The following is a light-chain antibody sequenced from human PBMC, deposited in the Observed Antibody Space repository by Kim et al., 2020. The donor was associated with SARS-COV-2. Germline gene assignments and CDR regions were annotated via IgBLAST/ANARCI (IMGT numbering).Light chain of an antibody. CDR1: QSISGC. Sequence: VGDQVTLPRRASQSISGCSAWHQQTPGKAPKLLIYTTSTLDSGVPSRFSGSGSGTEFTLTLSSLQPDDFATYYCQQYAHFTSPLTFGGGTKVDI. V-gene: IGKV1-5*03. CDR2: TTS. CDR3: QQYAHFTSPLT. J-gene: IGKJ4*01.